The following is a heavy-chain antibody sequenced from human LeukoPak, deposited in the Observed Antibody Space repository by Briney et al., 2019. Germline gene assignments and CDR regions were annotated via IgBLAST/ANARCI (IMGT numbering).Heavy chain of an antibody. Sequence: GGSLRLSCAASGFTFSSYAMHWVRQAPGKGLEWVAVISYDGSNKYYADSVKGRFTISRDNSKNSLYLQMNSLRAEDTAVYYCARGQGNSPYYYYMDVWGKGTTVTVSS. CDR2: ISYDGSNK. D-gene: IGHD6-13*01. V-gene: IGHV3-30-3*01. CDR1: GFTFSSYA. J-gene: IGHJ6*03. CDR3: ARGQGNSPYYYYMDV.